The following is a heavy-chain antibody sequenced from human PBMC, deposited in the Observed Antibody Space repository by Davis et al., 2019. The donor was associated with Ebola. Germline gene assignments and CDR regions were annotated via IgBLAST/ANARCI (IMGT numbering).Heavy chain of an antibody. Sequence: SVKVSCKASGGTFSSYAISWVRQAPGQGLEWMGGIIPIFGTANYAQKFQGRVKITADKSTSTAYMELSSLRSEDTAVYYCARDRYSSGWTYYYYGMDVWGQGTTVTVSS. V-gene: IGHV1-69*06. D-gene: IGHD6-19*01. CDR1: GGTFSSYA. CDR3: ARDRYSSGWTYYYYGMDV. J-gene: IGHJ6*02. CDR2: IIPIFGTA.